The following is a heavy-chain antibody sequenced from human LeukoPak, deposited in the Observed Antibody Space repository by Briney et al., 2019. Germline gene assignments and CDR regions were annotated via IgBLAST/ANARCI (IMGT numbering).Heavy chain of an antibody. CDR1: GYTFTGYY. CDR3: ARDGCSSTSCPPWNYFYYMDV. Sequence: ASVKVSCKASGYTFTGYYMHWVRQAPGQGLEWMGWINPNSGGTNYAQKFQGRVTMTRDTSISTAYMELGRLRSDDTAVYYCARDGCSSTSCPPWNYFYYMDVWGKGTTVTVSS. J-gene: IGHJ6*03. CDR2: INPNSGGT. D-gene: IGHD2-2*01. V-gene: IGHV1-2*02.